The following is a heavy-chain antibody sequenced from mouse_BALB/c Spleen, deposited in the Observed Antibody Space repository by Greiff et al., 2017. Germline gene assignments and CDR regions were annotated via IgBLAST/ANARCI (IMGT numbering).Heavy chain of an antibody. CDR3: TRRPWDYFDD. Sequence: QVQLQQSGAELVRPGASVTLSCKASGYTFTDYEMHWVKQTPVHGLEWIGAIDPETGGTAYNQKFKGKATLTADKSSSTAYMELRSLTSEDSAVYYCTRRPWDYFDDWGQGTTLTVSS. CDR2: IDPETGGT. D-gene: IGHD4-1*01. J-gene: IGHJ2*01. V-gene: IGHV1-15*01. CDR1: GYTFTDYE.